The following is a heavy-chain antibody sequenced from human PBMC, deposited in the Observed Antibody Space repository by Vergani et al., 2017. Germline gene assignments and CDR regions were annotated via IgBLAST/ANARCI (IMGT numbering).Heavy chain of an antibody. Sequence: QVQLVASGGGLVRPGGSLRLSCAASGFIFSDYYMTWIRQTPGKGLEWLAHISDGGETKMYAESLKGRFTVSRDNTKHLLILQMKTLKVEDTATYFCGRIQSPSSLMDKPIDIWGQGSLVTVS. CDR1: GFIFSDYY. CDR2: ISDGGETK. D-gene: IGHD5-24*01. V-gene: IGHV3-11*01. J-gene: IGHJ5*02. CDR3: GRIQSPSSLMDKPIDI.